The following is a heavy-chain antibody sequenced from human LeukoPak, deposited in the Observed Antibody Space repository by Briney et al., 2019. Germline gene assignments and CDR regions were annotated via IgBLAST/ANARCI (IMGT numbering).Heavy chain of an antibody. CDR3: ARGTTGNKDR. J-gene: IGHJ4*02. CDR2: IYYSGST. V-gene: IGHV4-30-4*01. D-gene: IGHD1-1*01. Sequence: EGIGYIYYSGSTYYNPSLKSRVTISVDTSKNQFSLKLSSVTAADTAVYYCARGTTGNKDRWGQGTLVTVSS.